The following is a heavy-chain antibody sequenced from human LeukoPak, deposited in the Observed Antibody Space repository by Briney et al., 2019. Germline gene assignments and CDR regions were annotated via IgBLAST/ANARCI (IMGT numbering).Heavy chain of an antibody. CDR2: ISSSSNII. J-gene: IGHJ4*02. CDR1: GFTFSSYS. D-gene: IGHD2-2*02. Sequence: GGSLRLSCAASGFTFSSYSMNWVRQAPGKGLEWVSYISSSSNIIYYADSVKGRFTVSRDNAKNSLYLQMNSLRAEDTAVYYCARGESLYCSSTTCYTPFDYWGQGTLVTVSS. V-gene: IGHV3-48*01. CDR3: ARGESLYCSSTTCYTPFDY.